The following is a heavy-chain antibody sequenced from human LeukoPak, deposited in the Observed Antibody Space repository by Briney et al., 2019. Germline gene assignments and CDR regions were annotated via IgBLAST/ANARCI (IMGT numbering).Heavy chain of an antibody. D-gene: IGHD3-22*01. Sequence: GGSLRLSCAASGFTFSNASMSWVRQAPGKGLEWVGRIKSKTDGGSTDYAAPVQGRFTISRDESKNTLYVQMNSVKTEETGVYYCRGGIRQVVVIQTWGQGTLVTVSS. J-gene: IGHJ4*02. V-gene: IGHV3-15*01. CDR1: GFTFSNAS. CDR2: IKSKTDGGST. CDR3: RGGIRQVVVIQT.